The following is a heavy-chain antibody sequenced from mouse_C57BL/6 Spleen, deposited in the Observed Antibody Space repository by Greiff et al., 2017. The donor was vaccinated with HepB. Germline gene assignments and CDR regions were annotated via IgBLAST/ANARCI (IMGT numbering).Heavy chain of an antibody. Sequence: VQLQQPGAELVKPGASVKVSCKASGYTFTSYWMHWVKQRPGQGLEWIGRIHPSDSDTNYNQKFKGKATLTVDKSSSTAYIQLSSLTSEDSAVYYCAIFPNDYYGSSFDYWGQGTTLTVSS. CDR2: IHPSDSDT. CDR1: GYTFTSYW. V-gene: IGHV1-74*01. D-gene: IGHD1-1*01. J-gene: IGHJ2*01. CDR3: AIFPNDYYGSSFDY.